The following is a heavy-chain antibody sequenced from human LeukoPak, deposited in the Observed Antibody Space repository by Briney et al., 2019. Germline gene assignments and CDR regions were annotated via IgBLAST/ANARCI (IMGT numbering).Heavy chain of an antibody. D-gene: IGHD6-13*01. CDR1: GGSISSYD. Sequence: SETLSLTCTVSGGSISSYDWSWIRQPAGKGLEWIGRTYTSGSTNYNPSLKSRVTMSVDLSKNQFSLKLSSMIAADTAVYYCARVSSSWYQDWYFDLWGRGTLVTVPS. J-gene: IGHJ2*01. CDR3: ARVSSSWYQDWYFDL. CDR2: TYTSGST. V-gene: IGHV4-4*07.